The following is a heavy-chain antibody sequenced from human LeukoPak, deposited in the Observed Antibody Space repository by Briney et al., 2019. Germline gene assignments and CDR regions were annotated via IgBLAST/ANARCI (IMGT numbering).Heavy chain of an antibody. J-gene: IGHJ3*02. D-gene: IGHD5-18*01. V-gene: IGHV4-31*03. CDR1: GGSISSSSYY. CDR2: IYYSGST. Sequence: SETLSLTCTVSGGSISSSSYYWGWIRQPPGKGLEWIGYIYYSGSTYYNPSLKSRVTISVDTSKNQFSLKLSSVTAADTAVYYCARDRPDVDTAMSRDAFDIWGQGTMVTVSS. CDR3: ARDRPDVDTAMSRDAFDI.